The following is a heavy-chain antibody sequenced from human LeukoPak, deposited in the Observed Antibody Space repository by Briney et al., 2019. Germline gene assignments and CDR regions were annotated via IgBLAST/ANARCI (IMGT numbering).Heavy chain of an antibody. CDR2: IYYTGQT. V-gene: IGHV4-30-4*07. D-gene: IGHD4-17*01. CDR3: ARRRADNSGDHFDY. Sequence: SQTLSLTCAVSGGSISSGGYSWSWIRQPPGKGLEWIGYIYYTGQTEYNPSLESRVTMSVDTSKNQFSLKLSSVTAADTAIYFCARRRADNSGDHFDYWGQGTLVTVSS. J-gene: IGHJ4*02. CDR1: GGSISSGGYS.